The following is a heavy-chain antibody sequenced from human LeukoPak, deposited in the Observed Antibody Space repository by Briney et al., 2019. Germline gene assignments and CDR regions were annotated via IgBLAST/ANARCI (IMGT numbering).Heavy chain of an antibody. J-gene: IGHJ4*02. CDR1: GFTFDDYA. V-gene: IGHV3-9*01. Sequence: GGSLRLSCAASGFTFDDYAMHWVRQAPGKGLEWVSGISWNSGSIGYADSVKGRFTISRDNAKNSLYLQMNSLRAEDTAVYYCARAGNDYGDYGDYWGQGTLVTVSS. CDR2: ISWNSGSI. D-gene: IGHD4-17*01. CDR3: ARAGNDYGDYGDY.